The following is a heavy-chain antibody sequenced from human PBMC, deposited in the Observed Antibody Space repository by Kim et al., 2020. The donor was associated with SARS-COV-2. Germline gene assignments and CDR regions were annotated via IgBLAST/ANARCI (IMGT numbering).Heavy chain of an antibody. Sequence: GGSLRLSCAASGFTFSTSAMHWVRQAPGKGLEWVAVVSYDGNNKKYADSVKGRFTVSRDNSKNTLYLQMNSLRAEDTAVYYCARVAIPAAKSFDYWGQGTRVSVSS. CDR2: VSYDGNNK. CDR1: GFTFSTSA. CDR3: ARVAIPAAKSFDY. D-gene: IGHD2-2*01. J-gene: IGHJ4*02. V-gene: IGHV3-30-3*01.